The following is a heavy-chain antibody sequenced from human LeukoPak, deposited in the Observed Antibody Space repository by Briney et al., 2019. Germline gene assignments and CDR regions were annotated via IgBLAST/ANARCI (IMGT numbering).Heavy chain of an antibody. CDR2: ISGSGGST. V-gene: IGHV3-23*01. CDR1: GFTFKSYA. CDR3: AKQSLDSSGSTLGFDY. Sequence: GASLRLSCAASGFTFKSYAMSWVRQAPGKGLEWVSAISGSGGSTYYADSVKGRFTISRDNSKNTLYLQMNSLRAEDTAVYYCAKQSLDSSGSTLGFDYWGQGTLVTVSS. J-gene: IGHJ4*02. D-gene: IGHD6-19*01.